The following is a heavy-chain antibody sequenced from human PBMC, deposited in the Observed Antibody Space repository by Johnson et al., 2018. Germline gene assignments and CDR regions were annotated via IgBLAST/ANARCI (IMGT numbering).Heavy chain of an antibody. D-gene: IGHD2-15*01. CDR2: ISYDDSNK. V-gene: IGHV3-30*18. Sequence: QVQLVQSGGGVVQPGRSLRLSCAASGFTFSTYAMHWVRQAPGKGLEWVSVISYDDSNKDYADSVKGRFTISRDNSKNTLYLEMNSLRVEDTAVYYCAKDDRPTLRPAAYFQHWGQGTLVTVSS. CDR3: AKDDRPTLRPAAYFQH. CDR1: GFTFSTYA. J-gene: IGHJ1*01.